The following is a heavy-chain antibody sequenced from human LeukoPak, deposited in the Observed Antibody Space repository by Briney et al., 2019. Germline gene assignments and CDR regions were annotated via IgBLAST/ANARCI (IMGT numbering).Heavy chain of an antibody. Sequence: ASQTLSLTCTVSGGSISSGGYYWSWIRQPPGKGLEWIGYIYHSGSTHYNPSLKSRVTISVDRSKNQFSLKLSSVTAADTAVYYCARDGLAARPIDYWGQGTLVTVSS. CDR1: GGSISSGGYY. D-gene: IGHD6-6*01. CDR2: IYHSGST. V-gene: IGHV4-30-2*01. CDR3: ARDGLAARPIDY. J-gene: IGHJ4*02.